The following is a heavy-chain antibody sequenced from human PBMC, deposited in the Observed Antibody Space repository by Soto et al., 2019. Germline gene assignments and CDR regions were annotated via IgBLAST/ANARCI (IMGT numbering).Heavy chain of an antibody. CDR2: IFPDDSRT. D-gene: IGHD6-13*01. J-gene: IGHJ4*01. Sequence: GESLKISCKASGYIFSRYWIAWVRQMPGKGLGWMGIIFPDDSRTRYGPSFEGQVTISADKSISTAYLQWSSLKASDSAIYYCATWRGSSWFDYWGQGTQVTVSS. CDR3: ATWRGSSWFDY. V-gene: IGHV5-51*01. CDR1: GYIFSRYW.